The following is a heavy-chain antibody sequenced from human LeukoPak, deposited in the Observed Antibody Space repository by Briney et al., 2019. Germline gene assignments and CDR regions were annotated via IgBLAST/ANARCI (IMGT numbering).Heavy chain of an antibody. Sequence: PGRSLRLSCAASGFTFSSYGMHWVRQAPGKGLEWVAVISYDGSNKYYADSVKGRFTISRDNSKNTLYLQMNSLRAEDTAVYYCASEISYQLLIPNPFDCWGQGTLVTVSS. CDR2: ISYDGSNK. CDR1: GFTFSSYG. J-gene: IGHJ4*02. D-gene: IGHD2-2*01. CDR3: ASEISYQLLIPNPFDC. V-gene: IGHV3-30*03.